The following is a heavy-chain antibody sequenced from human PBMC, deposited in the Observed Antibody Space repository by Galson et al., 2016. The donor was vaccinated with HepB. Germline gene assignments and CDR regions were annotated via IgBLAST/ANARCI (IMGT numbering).Heavy chain of an antibody. Sequence: SVKVSCKASGYSFTAYGITWVRQAPGQGLEWMGWISTYNGNTMYAQRLQGRVTMTTDTSTTTVYMELRRLRSYDTAVYYCARVPLPYYYDSSGPFDSWGQGTLVTVSS. CDR2: ISTYNGNT. CDR3: ARVPLPYYYDSSGPFDS. J-gene: IGHJ4*02. D-gene: IGHD3-22*01. V-gene: IGHV1-18*04. CDR1: GYSFTAYG.